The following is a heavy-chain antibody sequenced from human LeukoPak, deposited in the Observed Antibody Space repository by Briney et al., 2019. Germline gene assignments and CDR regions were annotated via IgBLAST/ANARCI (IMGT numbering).Heavy chain of an antibody. CDR1: GFTFSSYW. J-gene: IGHJ4*02. V-gene: IGHV3-7*03. CDR2: IKQDGSEK. CDR3: AKDRVRGSQRPYYFDY. Sequence: GGSLRLSCAASGFTFSSYWMSWVRQAPGKGLEWVANIKQDGSEKYYVDSVKGRFTISRDNAKNTLYLQMNSLRAEDTAVYYCAKDRVRGSQRPYYFDYWGQGTLVTVSS. D-gene: IGHD1-26*01.